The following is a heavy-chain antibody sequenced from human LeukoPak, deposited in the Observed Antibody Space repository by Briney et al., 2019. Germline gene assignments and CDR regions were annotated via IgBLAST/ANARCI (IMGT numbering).Heavy chain of an antibody. Sequence: SETLSITCTVSGGSISSYYWSWIRQPPGKGLEWIGYIYYSGSTNYNPSLKSRVTISVDTSKNQFSLKLSSVTAADTAVYYCARDRVGTSFAYYYYGMDVWGQGTTVTVSS. J-gene: IGHJ6*02. V-gene: IGHV4-59*01. D-gene: IGHD2-2*01. CDR3: ARDRVGTSFAYYYYGMDV. CDR1: GGSISSYY. CDR2: IYYSGST.